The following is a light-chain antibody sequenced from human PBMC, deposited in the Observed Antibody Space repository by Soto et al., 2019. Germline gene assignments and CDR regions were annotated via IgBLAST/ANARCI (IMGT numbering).Light chain of an antibody. J-gene: IGKJ4*01. CDR2: DAS. CDR3: QQRTNWPLT. Sequence: EIMLTQSPATLSLSPGERATLSCRASQSVGSFLAWYQQKPGQTPRLLIYDASNRATGIPARFSGSGSGTDFTLTISSLGPEDFAVYYCQQRTNWPLTLGGGTQVEIK. V-gene: IGKV3-11*01. CDR1: QSVGSF.